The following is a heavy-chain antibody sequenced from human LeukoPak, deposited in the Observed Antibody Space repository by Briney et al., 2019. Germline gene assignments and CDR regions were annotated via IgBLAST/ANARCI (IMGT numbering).Heavy chain of an antibody. CDR3: ARYYDILTGYSNFDY. Sequence: ATVKVSCKASGYTFTSYGISWVRQAPGQGLEWMGWISAYNGNTNYAQKLQGRVTMTTDTSTSTAYMELRSLRSDDTAVYYCARYYDILTGYSNFDYWGQGTLVTVSS. V-gene: IGHV1-18*01. D-gene: IGHD3-9*01. J-gene: IGHJ4*02. CDR1: GYTFTSYG. CDR2: ISAYNGNT.